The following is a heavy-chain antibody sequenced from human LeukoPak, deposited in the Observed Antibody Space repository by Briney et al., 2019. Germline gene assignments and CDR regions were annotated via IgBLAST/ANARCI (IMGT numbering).Heavy chain of an antibody. CDR1: GGSFSGYY. CDR2: INHSGST. D-gene: IGHD3-10*01. Sequence: KTSETLSLTCAVFGGSFSGYYWTWIRQPPGKGLEWIGEINHSGSTNYNPSLKSRVTISVDTSKNQFSLKLSSVTAADTAVYYCARGKGSGSRPRKLYYYYGMDVWGQGTTVTVSS. J-gene: IGHJ6*02. CDR3: ARGKGSGSRPRKLYYYYGMDV. V-gene: IGHV4-34*01.